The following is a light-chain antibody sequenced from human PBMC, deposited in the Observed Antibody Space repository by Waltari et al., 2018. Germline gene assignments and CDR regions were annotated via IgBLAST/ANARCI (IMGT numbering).Light chain of an antibody. V-gene: IGLV1-44*01. CDR1: SSNIGSNI. CDR2: SHD. CDR3: AAWDDSLNAVV. Sequence: QSVLTQPPSASGTPGQGVTISCSGSSSNIGSNIVNWYQQLPGTAPQLLIYSHDQRPSGVPDRFSGSKSGTSACLAISGLQSEDEADYYCAAWDDSLNAVVFGGGTKLTAL. J-gene: IGLJ2*01.